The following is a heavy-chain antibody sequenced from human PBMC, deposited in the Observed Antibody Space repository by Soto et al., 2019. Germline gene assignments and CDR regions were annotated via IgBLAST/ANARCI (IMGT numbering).Heavy chain of an antibody. V-gene: IGHV3-74*01. CDR3: ARDTNGLHY. Sequence: EVQLVESGGGLVQPGGSLRLSCAASGLIFSNYKMLWVRQAPGKGLVWVSRINTDGSITDYADSVKGRFTVSRDNAKNTMYLQMNSLTADDTAVYYCARDTNGLHYWGQGTLVTVSS. J-gene: IGHJ4*02. CDR2: INTDGSIT. D-gene: IGHD2-8*01. CDR1: GLIFSNYK.